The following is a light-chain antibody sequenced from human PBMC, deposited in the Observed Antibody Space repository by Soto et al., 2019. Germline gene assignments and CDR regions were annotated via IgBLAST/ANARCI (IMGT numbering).Light chain of an antibody. J-gene: IGKJ2*01. V-gene: IGKV3-15*01. CDR1: QSVSNN. CDR3: QQYNDWPPYT. CDR2: GAS. Sequence: EIVMTQSPATLSVSPGERATLSCRASQSVSNNLAWFQQKPGQVPRLLICGASTRASGIPARFSGSGSGTEFTLTISSLQSQDFAIYYCQQYNDWPPYTFGQGTKVDIK.